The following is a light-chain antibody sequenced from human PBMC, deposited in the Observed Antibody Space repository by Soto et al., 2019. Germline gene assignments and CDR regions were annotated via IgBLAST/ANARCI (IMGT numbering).Light chain of an antibody. V-gene: IGLV8-61*01. CDR2: NTD. CDR1: SGSVSTNYY. Sequence: QAVVTQEPSFSVSPGGTVTLTCGLSSGSVSTNYYPGWYQQTPGQAPRTLIYNTDTRSSGVPDRFSGSIVGNKAALTITGAQADYESYYYCVLYMGRGIWVFGGGTKVTVL. J-gene: IGLJ3*02. CDR3: VLYMGRGIWV.